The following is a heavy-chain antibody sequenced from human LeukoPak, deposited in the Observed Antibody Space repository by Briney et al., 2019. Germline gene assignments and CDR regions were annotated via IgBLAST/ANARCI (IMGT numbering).Heavy chain of an antibody. V-gene: IGHV3-23*01. J-gene: IGHJ3*02. CDR1: GFTFSSYA. CDR3: AKDLRITMIVVVPEPDAFDI. CDR2: ISGSGGST. D-gene: IGHD3-22*01. Sequence: GGSLRLFCAASGFTFSSYAMSWVRQAPGKGLEWVSAISGSGGSTYYADSVKGRFTISRDNSKNTLYLQMNSLRAEDTAVYYCAKDLRITMIVVVPEPDAFDIWGQGTMVTVSS.